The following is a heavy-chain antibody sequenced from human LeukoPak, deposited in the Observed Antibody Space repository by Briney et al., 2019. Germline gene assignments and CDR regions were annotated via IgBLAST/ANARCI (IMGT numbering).Heavy chain of an antibody. CDR1: GGSINGYF. J-gene: IGHJ4*02. Sequence: SETLSLTCTVSGGSINGYFWSWIRQPPGKGLEWLGHVYFSGSTKYNPSLESRVAILIDTSKKQSSLKLSSVTAAGTAVYYCARGQTAAGEIWYFDYWGQGSLLTVAS. CDR3: ARGQTAAGEIWYFDY. D-gene: IGHD6-13*01. CDR2: VYFSGST. V-gene: IGHV4-59*01.